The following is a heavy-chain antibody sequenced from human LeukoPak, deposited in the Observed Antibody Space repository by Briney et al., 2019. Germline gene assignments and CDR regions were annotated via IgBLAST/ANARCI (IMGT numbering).Heavy chain of an antibody. Sequence: ASVKVSCKVSGYTLTALSMHWVRQAPGKGLEWMGGFDPEDGETIYAQKFQGRVTMTEDTSTDTAYMELSSLRSEDTAVYYCATASGVRIQLWLAYWGQGTLVTVSS. CDR2: FDPEDGET. CDR1: GYTLTALS. D-gene: IGHD5-18*01. V-gene: IGHV1-24*01. J-gene: IGHJ4*02. CDR3: ATASGVRIQLWLAY.